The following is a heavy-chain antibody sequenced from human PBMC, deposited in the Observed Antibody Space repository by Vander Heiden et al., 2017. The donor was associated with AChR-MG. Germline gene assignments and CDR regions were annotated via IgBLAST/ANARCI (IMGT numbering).Heavy chain of an antibody. V-gene: IGHV1-69*01. J-gene: IGHJ6*03. Sequence: QVQLVQSGAEVKKPGSSVKVSCKASGGTFSSYAISWVRQAPGQGLEWMGGIIPIFGTANYAQKFQGRVTITADESTSTAYMELSSLRSEDTAVYYCARGLEGLAGFDYYYYYMDVWGKGTTVTVSS. CDR3: ARGLEGLAGFDYYYYYMDV. D-gene: IGHD3-3*01. CDR1: GGTFSSYA. CDR2: IIPIFGTA.